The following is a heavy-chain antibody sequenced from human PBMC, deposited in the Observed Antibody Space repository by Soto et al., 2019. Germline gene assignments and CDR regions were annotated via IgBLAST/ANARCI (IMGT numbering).Heavy chain of an antibody. J-gene: IGHJ4*02. Sequence: SETLSLTCTVSGGSISSSSYYWGWIRQPPGKGLEWIGSIYYSGSTYYNPSLKSRVTISVDTSKNQFSLKLSSVTAADTAVYYCARHAGDPYYYFDYWGQGTLVTVSS. CDR2: IYYSGST. CDR3: ARHAGDPYYYFDY. V-gene: IGHV4-39*01. CDR1: GGSISSSSYY. D-gene: IGHD7-27*01.